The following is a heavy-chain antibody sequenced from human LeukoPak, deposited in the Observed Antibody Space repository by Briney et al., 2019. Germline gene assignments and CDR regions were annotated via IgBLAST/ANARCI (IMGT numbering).Heavy chain of an antibody. CDR3: ARVNFGTYSSSWYKGGYYYFYMDV. V-gene: IGHV4-34*01. Sequence: PSGTLSLTCAVYGGSFSGYYWTWIRQPPGTGLEWRGEINHRGTTHSNPSLKSRVIMTVDTSKKQFSLWLSSVTAADTAVYYCARVNFGTYSSSWYKGGYYYFYMDVWGTRTTVPVSS. CDR2: INHRGTT. J-gene: IGHJ6*03. CDR1: GGSFSGYY. D-gene: IGHD6-13*01.